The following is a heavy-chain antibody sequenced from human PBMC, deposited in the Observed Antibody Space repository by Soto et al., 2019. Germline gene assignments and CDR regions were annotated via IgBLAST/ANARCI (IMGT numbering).Heavy chain of an antibody. J-gene: IGHJ1*01. CDR3: ASTLRGWNYAPHFQH. V-gene: IGHV4-30-4*01. D-gene: IGHD1-7*01. Sequence: SETLSLTCTVPGGSISSGDYYWSWIRQPPGKGLEWIGYIYYSGSTYYNPSLKSRVTISVDTSKNQFSLKLSSVTAADTAVYYCASTLRGWNYAPHFQHWGQGTLVTVSS. CDR1: GGSISSGDYY. CDR2: IYYSGST.